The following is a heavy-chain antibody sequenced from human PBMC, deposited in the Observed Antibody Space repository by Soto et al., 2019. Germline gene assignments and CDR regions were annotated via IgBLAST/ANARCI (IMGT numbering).Heavy chain of an antibody. CDR3: ARHRFNYYDDTVYYYFDY. D-gene: IGHD3-22*01. CDR1: GYSFTSYG. J-gene: IGHJ4*02. CDR2: ISGHNGDP. Sequence: ARVKVSVKACGYSFTSYGISWLRQAHGQGPEWMGWISGHNGDPNHPQSLQGRVTMTTDTSRNTADMELRSLRSDDTAVYYCARHRFNYYDDTVYYYFDYWGQGTLVTVSS. V-gene: IGHV1-18*04.